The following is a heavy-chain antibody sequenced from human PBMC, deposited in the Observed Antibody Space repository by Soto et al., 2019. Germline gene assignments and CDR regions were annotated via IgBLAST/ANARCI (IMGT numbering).Heavy chain of an antibody. CDR3: ARDNSDFWSGYYYGMDV. V-gene: IGHV3-53*01. Sequence: GGSLRLSCAASGFTVSSNYMSWVRQAPGKGLEWVSIIYSGGSTYYADSVKGRFTISRDNSKNTLYLQMNSLRAEDTAVYYCARDNSDFWSGYYYGMDVWGQGTMVTVSS. D-gene: IGHD3-3*01. J-gene: IGHJ6*02. CDR1: GFTVSSNY. CDR2: IYSGGST.